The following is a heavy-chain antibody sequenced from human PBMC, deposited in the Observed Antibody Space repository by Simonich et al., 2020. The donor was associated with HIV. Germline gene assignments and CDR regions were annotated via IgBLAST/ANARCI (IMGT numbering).Heavy chain of an antibody. CDR3: ASGMMGFDY. CDR1: GYRFTGYY. Sequence: QVQLVQSGAEVKKPGASVKVSCKASGYRFTGYYMHWVRQAPGQGLEWMGRNNPNIGDTNDAQKFQGRVTMTRDTSISTAYMELSGLRSDDTAVYYCASGMMGFDYWGQGTLVTVSS. V-gene: IGHV1-2*06. D-gene: IGHD3-16*01. J-gene: IGHJ4*02. CDR2: NNPNIGDT.